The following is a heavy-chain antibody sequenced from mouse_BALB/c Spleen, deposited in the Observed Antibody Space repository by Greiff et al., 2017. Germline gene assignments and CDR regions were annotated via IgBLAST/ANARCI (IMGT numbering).Heavy chain of an antibody. J-gene: IGHJ4*01. V-gene: IGHV2-2*02. D-gene: IGHD1-1*01. CDR1: GFSLTSYG. Sequence: QVQLQQSGPGLVQPSQSLSITCTISGFSLTSYGVHWVRQSPGKGLEWLGVIWSGGSTDYNAAFISRLSISKDNSKSHVFFKMNSLQANDTAIYYCDRNGNYYGSSYYAMDYWGQGTSVTVSS. CDR2: IWSGGST. CDR3: DRNGNYYGSSYYAMDY.